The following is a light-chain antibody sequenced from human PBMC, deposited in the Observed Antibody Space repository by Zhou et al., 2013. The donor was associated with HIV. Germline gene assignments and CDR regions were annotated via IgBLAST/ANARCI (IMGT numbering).Light chain of an antibody. CDR1: QSVSNSY. CDR2: GAF. CDR3: QQYGSFSGLT. Sequence: EIVLTQSPGTLSLSPGERGTLSCRASQSVSNSYLAWYQQKPGQAPRLLIYGAFIRATGIPDRFSGSGSGTDFTLTISRLEPEDFAVYYCQQYGSFSGLTFGGGTKVEIK. V-gene: IGKV3-20*01. J-gene: IGKJ4*01.